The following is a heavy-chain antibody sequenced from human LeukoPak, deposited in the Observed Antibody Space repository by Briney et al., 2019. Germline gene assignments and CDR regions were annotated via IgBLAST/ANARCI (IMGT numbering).Heavy chain of an antibody. CDR1: GFTFSSYA. Sequence: GRSLRPSCAASGFTFSSYAMHWVRQPPGKGLEWVAVISYDGSNKYYADSVKGRFTISRDNSKNTLYLQMNSLRAEDTAVYYGARDPSRSGITYFYYGMDVWGQGTTVTVSS. V-gene: IGHV3-30*04. J-gene: IGHJ6*02. CDR2: ISYDGSNK. CDR3: ARDPSRSGITYFYYGMDV. D-gene: IGHD1-7*01.